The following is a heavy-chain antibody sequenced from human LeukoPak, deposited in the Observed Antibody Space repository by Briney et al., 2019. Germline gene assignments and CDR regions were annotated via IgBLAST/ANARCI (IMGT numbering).Heavy chain of an antibody. V-gene: IGHV3-21*01. Sequence: GGSLRLSCAASGFTFSSYSMNWVRQAPEKGLEWVSSISSSSSYIYYADSVKGRFTISRDNAENSLYLQMNSLRAEDTAVYYCARAAIAAARIYYMDVWGKGTTVTVSS. J-gene: IGHJ6*03. CDR1: GFTFSSYS. CDR2: ISSSSSYI. CDR3: ARAAIAAARIYYMDV. D-gene: IGHD6-13*01.